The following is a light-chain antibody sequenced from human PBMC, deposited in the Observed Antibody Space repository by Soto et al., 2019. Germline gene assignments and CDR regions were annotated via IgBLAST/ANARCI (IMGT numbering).Light chain of an antibody. J-gene: IGKJ4*01. CDR1: QSVNSN. Sequence: ETVMTQSPATLSVSPGERATLSCRASQSVNSNLAWYQQKPGQAPRLLIYDASNRATGIPARFSGSGSGTEFTLTISSLQSEDFAVYYCQQYKNWPLTFGGGTKVDIK. CDR2: DAS. V-gene: IGKV3D-15*01. CDR3: QQYKNWPLT.